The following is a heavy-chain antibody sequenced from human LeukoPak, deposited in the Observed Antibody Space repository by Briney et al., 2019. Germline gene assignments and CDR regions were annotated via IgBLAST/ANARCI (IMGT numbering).Heavy chain of an antibody. CDR3: ARDLDYGDYYFDY. J-gene: IGHJ4*02. D-gene: IGHD4-17*01. CDR2: IKQDGSEK. CDR1: GFTFSSYW. Sequence: GGSLRLSCAASGFTFSSYWMSWVRQAPGKGLERVANIKQDGSEKYFVDSMKGRFTISRDNAKNSLYLQMNSLRADDTAVYYCARDLDYGDYYFDYWGQGTLVTVSS. V-gene: IGHV3-7*01.